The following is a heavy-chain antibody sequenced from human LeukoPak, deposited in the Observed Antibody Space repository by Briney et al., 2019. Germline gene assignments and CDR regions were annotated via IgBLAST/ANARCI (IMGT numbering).Heavy chain of an antibody. D-gene: IGHD6-19*01. V-gene: IGHV3-21*01. CDR3: ARWWQWLVLTTGGLDY. Sequence: GGSLRLSCAASGFTFSSYSMNWVRQAPGKGLEWVSSISSSSSYIYYADSVKGRFTISRDNAKNSLYLQMNSLRAEDTAVYYRARWWQWLVLTTGGLDYWGQGTLVAVSS. CDR1: GFTFSSYS. J-gene: IGHJ4*02. CDR2: ISSSSSYI.